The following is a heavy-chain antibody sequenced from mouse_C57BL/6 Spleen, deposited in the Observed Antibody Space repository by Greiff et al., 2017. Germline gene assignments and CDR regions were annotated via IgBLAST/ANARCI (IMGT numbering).Heavy chain of an antibody. V-gene: IGHV5-9-1*02. D-gene: IGHD1-1*01. CDR2: ISSGGDYI. Sequence: EVKLMESGEGLVKPGGSLKLSCAASGFTFSSYAMSWVRQTPEKRLEWVAYISSGGDYIYYADNVKGRFTISRDNARNTLYLQMSSLKSEYTAMYYCTRDRYYGSSYYYAMDYWGQGTSVTVSS. J-gene: IGHJ4*01. CDR3: TRDRYYGSSYYYAMDY. CDR1: GFTFSSYA.